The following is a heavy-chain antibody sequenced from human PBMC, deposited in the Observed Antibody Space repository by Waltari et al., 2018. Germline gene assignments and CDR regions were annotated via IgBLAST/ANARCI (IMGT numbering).Heavy chain of an antibody. V-gene: IGHV4-4*09. Sequence: QVQLQESGPGLVKPSETLSLTCTVSGGSISSYYWSWIRQPPGKGLEWIGYIYTSGSTNYNPSLKSRVTISVDTSKNQFSLKLSSVTAADTAVYYCAGDVLVGATDAFDIWGQGTMVTVSS. D-gene: IGHD1-26*01. CDR1: GGSISSYY. J-gene: IGHJ3*02. CDR3: AGDVLVGATDAFDI. CDR2: IYTSGST.